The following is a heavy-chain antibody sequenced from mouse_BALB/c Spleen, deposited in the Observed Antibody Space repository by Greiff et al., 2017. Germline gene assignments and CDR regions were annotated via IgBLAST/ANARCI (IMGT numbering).Heavy chain of an antibody. CDR1: GFTFSSYT. V-gene: IGHV5-12-2*01. J-gene: IGHJ4*01. CDR3: ARGGTSYAMDY. CDR2: ISNGGGST. D-gene: IGHD3-3*01. Sequence: EVMLVESGGGLVQPGGSLKLSCAASGFTFSSYTMSWVRQTPEKRLEWVAYISNGGGSTYYPDTVKGRFTISRDNAKNTLYLQMSSLKSEDTAMYYCARGGTSYAMDYWGQGTSVTVSS.